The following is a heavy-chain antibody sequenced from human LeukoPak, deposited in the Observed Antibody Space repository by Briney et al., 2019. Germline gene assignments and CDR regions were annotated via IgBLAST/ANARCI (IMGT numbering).Heavy chain of an antibody. J-gene: IGHJ6*03. CDR2: IYYSGST. V-gene: IGHV4-59*01. CDR1: GGSISSYY. Sequence: PSETPSLTCTVSGGSISSYYWSWIRQPPGKGLEWIGYIYYSGSTNYNPSLKSRVTISVDTSKNQFSLKLSSVTAADTAVYYCARGFLEWPAYYYYMDVWAKGPRSPSP. D-gene: IGHD3-3*01. CDR3: ARGFLEWPAYYYYMDV.